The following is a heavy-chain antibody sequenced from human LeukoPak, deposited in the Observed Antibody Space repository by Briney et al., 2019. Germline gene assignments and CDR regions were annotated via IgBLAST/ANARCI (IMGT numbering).Heavy chain of an antibody. CDR1: GAFISGYT. CDR2: IYSSGIT. CDR3: ARGQSGYYDY. V-gene: IGHV4-4*07. Sequence: KPSEPLSLTCTACGAFISGYTCSWIRQPAGNRLEWIGRIYSSGITNYNPSLKSRVTMSLDTSKNQFSLEVSSATAADTAVHYCARGQSGYYDYWGQGTPVTVSS. J-gene: IGHJ4*02. D-gene: IGHD3-3*01.